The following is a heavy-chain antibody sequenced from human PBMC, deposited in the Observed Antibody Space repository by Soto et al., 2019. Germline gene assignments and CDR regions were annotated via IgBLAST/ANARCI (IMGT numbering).Heavy chain of an antibody. D-gene: IGHD3-9*01. CDR1: GFTFSSYG. CDR2: ISYDGSNK. V-gene: IGHV3-30*18. Sequence: QVQLVESGGGVVQPGRSLRLSCAASGFTFSSYGMHWVRQAPGKGLEWVAVISYDGSNKYYADSVKGRFTISRDNSKITLYLQMNSLRAEDSAVYYCANTTGLRYFDCLFDFDYWGQGTLVSVSS. J-gene: IGHJ4*02. CDR3: ANTTGLRYFDCLFDFDY.